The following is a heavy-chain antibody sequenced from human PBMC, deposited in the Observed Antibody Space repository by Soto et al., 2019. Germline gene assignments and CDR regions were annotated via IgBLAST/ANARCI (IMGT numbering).Heavy chain of an antibody. CDR3: AKGFRWGPKVFLMDV. Sequence: GGSLRLSCAASGFTFSSYAMSWVRQAPGKGLEWVSAISGSGGSTYYADSVKGRFTISRDNSKNTLYLQMNSLRAEDTAVYYCAKGFRWGPKVFLMDVWGQGTTVTVSS. V-gene: IGHV3-23*01. CDR1: GFTFSSYA. CDR2: ISGSGGST. J-gene: IGHJ6*02. D-gene: IGHD3-10*01.